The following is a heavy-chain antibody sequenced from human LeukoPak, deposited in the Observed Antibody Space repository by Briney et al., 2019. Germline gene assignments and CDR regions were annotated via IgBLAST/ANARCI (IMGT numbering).Heavy chain of an antibody. D-gene: IGHD3-3*01. CDR2: INTSGGGT. CDR1: GFTFSTYA. CDR3: AINWRPDT. Sequence: GGSLRLSCAASGFTFSTYALGWVRESPGKGLEWVSVINTSGGGTYYTESVQGRFTISRDNTKDTLYLQMNSLRVEDTAVYYCAINWRPDTWGQGTLVTVSS. V-gene: IGHV3-23*01. J-gene: IGHJ5*02.